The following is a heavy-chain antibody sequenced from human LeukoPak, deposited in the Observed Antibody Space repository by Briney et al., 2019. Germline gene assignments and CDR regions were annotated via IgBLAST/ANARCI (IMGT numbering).Heavy chain of an antibody. CDR3: VRDHYYSMDV. Sequence: GGSLRLSCAASGFTFSSYGMNWVRQAPGKGLEWVSSISGSGDSTDYADSVKGRFTISRDNAKNTLYLQMNSLRADDTAIYYCVRDHYYSMDVWGKGTTVTISS. CDR1: GFTFSSYG. J-gene: IGHJ6*03. CDR2: ISGSGDST. V-gene: IGHV3-23*01.